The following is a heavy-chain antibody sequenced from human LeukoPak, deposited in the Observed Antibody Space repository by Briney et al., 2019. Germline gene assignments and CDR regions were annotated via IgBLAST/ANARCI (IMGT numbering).Heavy chain of an antibody. J-gene: IGHJ4*02. V-gene: IGHV4-61*08. CDR1: GGSISSGDYY. D-gene: IGHD6-6*01. Sequence: SETLSLTCTVSGGSISSGDYYWSWIRQPPGKGLEWIGYIYYSGSTNYNPSLKSRVTISVDTSKNQFSLKLSSVTAADTAVYYCARRHTRLYYFDYWGQGTLVTVSS. CDR3: ARRHTRLYYFDY. CDR2: IYYSGST.